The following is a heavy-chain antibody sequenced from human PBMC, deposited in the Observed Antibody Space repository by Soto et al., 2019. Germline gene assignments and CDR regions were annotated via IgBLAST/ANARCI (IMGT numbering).Heavy chain of an antibody. CDR2: IYWDDDK. CDR3: AHSSRRVFGVVILPQYYFDY. Sequence: QITLKESGPTLVKPTQTLTLTCTFSGFSLSTSGVGVGWIRQPPGKALEWLALIYWDDDKRYSPSLKSRLTITKDTSKNQVVLTMTNMDPVDTATYYCAHSSRRVFGVVILPQYYFDYWGQGTLVTVSS. J-gene: IGHJ4*02. V-gene: IGHV2-5*02. CDR1: GFSLSTSGVG. D-gene: IGHD3-3*01.